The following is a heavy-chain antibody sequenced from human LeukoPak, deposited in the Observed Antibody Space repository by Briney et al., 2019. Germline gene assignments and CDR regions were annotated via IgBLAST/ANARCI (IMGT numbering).Heavy chain of an antibody. CDR3: ARESGFGELFPYAFDI. V-gene: IGHV3-53*01. J-gene: IGHJ3*02. D-gene: IGHD3-10*01. Sequence: GGSLRLSCAASGFTVSNNYMSWVRQAPGKGLEWVSVLYSGGNTYYTDSVKGRFAISRDYSRNTVYLQMNSLRAEDTAVYYCARESGFGELFPYAFDIWGQGTVVTVSS. CDR2: LYSGGNT. CDR1: GFTVSNNY.